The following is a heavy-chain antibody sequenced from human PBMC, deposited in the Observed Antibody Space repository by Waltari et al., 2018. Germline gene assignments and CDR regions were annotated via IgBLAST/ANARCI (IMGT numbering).Heavy chain of an antibody. CDR3: ARGEVAVGPERSSYWHFDL. V-gene: IGHV1-69*10. J-gene: IGHJ2*01. Sequence: VQLVQSGAEGKKPGSSVKLSCKASGDTFRSFAISWVRKAPGHSLEWMGGIIPVAITKNYAQKFQGRVTMTADRFTSTAYLELTNLTSEDTAVYYCARGEVAVGPERSSYWHFDLWGRGTLVTVSS. D-gene: IGHD6-6*01. CDR1: GDTFRSFA. CDR2: IIPVAITK.